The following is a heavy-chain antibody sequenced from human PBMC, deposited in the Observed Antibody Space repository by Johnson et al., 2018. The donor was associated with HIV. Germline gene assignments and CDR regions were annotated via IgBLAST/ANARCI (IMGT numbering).Heavy chain of an antibody. Sequence: VQLVESGGGLVQPGGSLRLSCAASGFTVSRNYMSWVRQAPGKGLEWVSSISGSGGGTYYADSVRGRFTISRDNSKNTLYLHMNSLRAEDTAVYYCAKDPGWFGEPGDAFDIWGQGTMVTVSS. J-gene: IGHJ3*02. V-gene: IGHV3-23*04. CDR3: AKDPGWFGEPGDAFDI. D-gene: IGHD3-10*01. CDR2: ISGSGGGT. CDR1: GFTVSRNY.